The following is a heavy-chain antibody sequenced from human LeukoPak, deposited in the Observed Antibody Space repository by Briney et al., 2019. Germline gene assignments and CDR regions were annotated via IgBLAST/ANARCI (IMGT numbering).Heavy chain of an antibody. D-gene: IGHD3-22*01. CDR1: GFTFGIYT. V-gene: IGHV3-21*01. J-gene: IGHJ4*02. CDR2: IISSSHDI. CDR3: ARARNYYDSSGYYYDYFDH. Sequence: GGSLRLSCAASGFTFGIYTMNWVRQAPGKGLEWVSSIISSSHDIYYADSVKGRFTISRDNAKNSLYLQMNSLRAEDTAVYYCARARNYYDSSGYYYDYFDHWGQGTVVTVSS.